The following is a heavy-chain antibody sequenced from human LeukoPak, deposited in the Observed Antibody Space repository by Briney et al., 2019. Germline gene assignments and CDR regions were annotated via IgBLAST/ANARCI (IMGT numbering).Heavy chain of an antibody. CDR2: IIPIFGTA. Sequence: SVKVSCKASGGTFSSYAISWVRQAPGQGFEWMGGIIPIFGTANYAQKFQGRVTITTDESTSTAYMELSSLRSEDTAVYYCARGNVYYGSGSYFDYWGQGTLVTVSS. D-gene: IGHD3-10*01. CDR3: ARGNVYYGSGSYFDY. J-gene: IGHJ4*02. CDR1: GGTFSSYA. V-gene: IGHV1-69*05.